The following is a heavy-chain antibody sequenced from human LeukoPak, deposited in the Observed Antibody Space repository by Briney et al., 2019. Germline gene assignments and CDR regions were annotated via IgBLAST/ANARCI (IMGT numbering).Heavy chain of an antibody. Sequence: SETLSLTCTVSGGSISSFYWRWMRQPPGKGLEWIGYIYYSGSTNYNPSLKSRVTISVDTSKNQFSLKLSSVTAADTAVYYCARGSYLDDCYYGMDVWGQGTTVTVSS. J-gene: IGHJ6*02. D-gene: IGHD3-9*01. V-gene: IGHV4-59*01. CDR3: ARGSYLDDCYYGMDV. CDR1: GGSISSFY. CDR2: IYYSGST.